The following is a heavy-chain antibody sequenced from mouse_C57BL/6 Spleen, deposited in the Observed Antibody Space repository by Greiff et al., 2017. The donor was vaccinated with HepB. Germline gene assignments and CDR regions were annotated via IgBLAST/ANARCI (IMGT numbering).Heavy chain of an antibody. V-gene: IGHV1-82*01. Sequence: QVQLQQSGPELVKPGASVKISCKASGYAFSSSWMNWVKQRPGKGLEWIGRIYPGDGDTNYNGKFKGKATLTADKSSSTAYMQLSSLTSEDSAVYCCARGDYGWYFDVWGTGTTVTVSS. D-gene: IGHD2-4*01. CDR3: ARGDYGWYFDV. CDR1: GYAFSSSW. CDR2: IYPGDGDT. J-gene: IGHJ1*03.